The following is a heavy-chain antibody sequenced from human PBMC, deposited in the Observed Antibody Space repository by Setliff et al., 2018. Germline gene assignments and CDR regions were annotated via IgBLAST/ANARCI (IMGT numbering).Heavy chain of an antibody. CDR1: DDSFTSSRYY. CDR3: VRPGGTTVVARHFDY. D-gene: IGHD2-15*01. CDR2: ISYSGTP. Sequence: SETMSLTCTVSDDSFTSSRYYWGWIRQAPGSGLEWIGSISYSGTPYYNASVESRVTISIDTSRNQFSLELRSVTVADTATYYCVRPGGTTVVARHFDYWGSGILVTVSS. V-gene: IGHV4-39*01. J-gene: IGHJ4*01.